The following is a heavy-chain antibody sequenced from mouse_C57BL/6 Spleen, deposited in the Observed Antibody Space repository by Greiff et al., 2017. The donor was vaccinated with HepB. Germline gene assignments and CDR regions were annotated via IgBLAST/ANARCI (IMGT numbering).Heavy chain of an antibody. CDR3: ARPGRGVYYYAMDY. Sequence: EVKLVESGGGLVQPGGSLKLSCAASGFTFSDYYMYWVRQTPEKRLEWVAYISNGGGSTYYPDTVKGRFTISRDNAKNTLYLQMSRLKSEDTAMYYYARPGRGVYYYAMDYWGQGTSVTVSS. V-gene: IGHV5-12*01. J-gene: IGHJ4*01. CDR2: ISNGGGST. CDR1: GFTFSDYY.